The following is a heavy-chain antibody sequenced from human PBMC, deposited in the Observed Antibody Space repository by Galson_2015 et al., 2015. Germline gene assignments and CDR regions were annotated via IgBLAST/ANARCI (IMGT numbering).Heavy chain of an antibody. CDR2: IGTAGDT. D-gene: IGHD3-10*01. CDR3: ARGRGYYAPLDY. J-gene: IGHJ4*02. CDR1: GFTFSGYD. Sequence: SLRLSCAASGFTFSGYDMHWVRQATGKGLEWVSAIGTAGDTYYPGSVKGRFTISRENAKNSLYLQMNSLRAGDTAVYYCARGRGYYAPLDYWGQGTLVTVSS. V-gene: IGHV3-13*01.